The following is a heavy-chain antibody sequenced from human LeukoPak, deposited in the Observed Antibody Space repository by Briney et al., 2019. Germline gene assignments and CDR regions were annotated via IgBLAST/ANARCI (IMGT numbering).Heavy chain of an antibody. CDR1: GYTFTSYY. CDR2: INPNSGGT. D-gene: IGHD2-8*01. CDR3: AREGYCTNGVCYTFGLRGRFDP. V-gene: IGHV1-2*02. Sequence: ASVKVSCKASGYTFTSYYMHWVRRAPGQGLEWMGWINPNSGGTNYAQKFQGRVTMTRDTSISTAYMELSRLRSDDTAVYYCAREGYCTNGVCYTFGLRGRFDPWGQGTLVTVSS. J-gene: IGHJ5*02.